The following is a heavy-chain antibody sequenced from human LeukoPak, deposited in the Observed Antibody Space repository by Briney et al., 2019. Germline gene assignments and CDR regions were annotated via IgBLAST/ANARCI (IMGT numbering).Heavy chain of an antibody. CDR2: IYHTGST. J-gene: IGHJ4*02. CDR1: GGFIRRGLSF. Sequence: SQTLFLPSGVAGGFIRRGLSFWSWLRAPLRKGLEWIGYIYHTGSTYYNPSLKSRVNISVDTSKNQFSLRLSSVTAADTAVYYCARHAGGYSYETWGQGTLVTVSS. V-gene: IGHV4-30-2*01. CDR3: ARHAGGYSYET. D-gene: IGHD5-18*01.